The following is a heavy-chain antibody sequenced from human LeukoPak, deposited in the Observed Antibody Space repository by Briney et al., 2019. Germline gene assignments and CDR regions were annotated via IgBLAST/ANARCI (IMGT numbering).Heavy chain of an antibody. D-gene: IGHD3-9*01. Sequence: SETLPLTCNVSGDYITTTNYYWAWIRQPPGKGLEWVASVFYSGTTYYNPSLKSRVVISMDTSKKQISLTLSSVTATDTAIYYCARRSRLYKHETTGYHDSWGQGTLVTVSS. CDR1: GDYITTTNYY. V-gene: IGHV4-39*01. J-gene: IGHJ4*02. CDR2: VFYSGTT. CDR3: ARRSRLYKHETTGYHDS.